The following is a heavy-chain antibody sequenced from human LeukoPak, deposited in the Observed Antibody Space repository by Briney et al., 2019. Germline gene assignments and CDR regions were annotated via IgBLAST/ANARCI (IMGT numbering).Heavy chain of an antibody. J-gene: IGHJ4*01. CDR3: ARRYGDYYN. D-gene: IGHD4-17*01. CDR1: GGSISSYY. CDR2: IYYSGYT. V-gene: IGHV4-59*12. Sequence: SSETLSLTCTVSGGSISSYYWSWIRQPPGKGLKWIGNIYYSGYTTYSPSLRSRVTISVDTSKNQFSLKLTSVTAADTAVYYCARRYGDYYNWGHGNMVTVSS.